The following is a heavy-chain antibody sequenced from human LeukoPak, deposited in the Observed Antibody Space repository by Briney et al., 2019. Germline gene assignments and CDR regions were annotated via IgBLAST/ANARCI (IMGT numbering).Heavy chain of an antibody. Sequence: SETLSLTCTVSGGSISSSSYFWAWIRQPPGKGLEWIGSIYYSGSTYYDPSLKSRVTISVDTSRSQFSLRLRSVTAADTALYYCARGTVTFDYWGQGTLVTVSS. V-gene: IGHV4-39*01. D-gene: IGHD4-17*01. J-gene: IGHJ4*02. CDR3: ARGTVTFDY. CDR1: GGSISSSSYF. CDR2: IYYSGST.